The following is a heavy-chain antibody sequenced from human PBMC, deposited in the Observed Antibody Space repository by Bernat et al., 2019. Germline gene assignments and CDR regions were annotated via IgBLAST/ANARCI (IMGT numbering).Heavy chain of an antibody. CDR3: AKKYSGYDFLDY. J-gene: IGHJ4*02. Sequence: QVQLVESGGGVVQPGRSPRLSCAASGFTFSSYGMHWVRQAPGKGLEWVAVISYDGSNKYYADSVKGRFTISRDNSKNTLYLQMNSLRAEDTAVYYCAKKYSGYDFLDYWGQGTLVTVSS. D-gene: IGHD5-12*01. V-gene: IGHV3-30*18. CDR1: GFTFSSYG. CDR2: ISYDGSNK.